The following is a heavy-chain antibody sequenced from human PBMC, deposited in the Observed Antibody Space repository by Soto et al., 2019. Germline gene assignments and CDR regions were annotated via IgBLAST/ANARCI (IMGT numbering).Heavy chain of an antibody. J-gene: IGHJ4*02. Sequence: PSGTLDLTCALSGGPMWSWVYAGCWIRQPPGKGLEWIGYIYHSGSTYYNPSLKSRVTISVDRSKNQFSLKLSSVTAADTAVYYCAAGGGRPRSFWGQGTLVTVSS. D-gene: IGHD1-26*01. CDR1: GGPMWSWVYA. CDR2: IYHSGST. CDR3: AAGGGRPRSF. V-gene: IGHV4-30-2*01.